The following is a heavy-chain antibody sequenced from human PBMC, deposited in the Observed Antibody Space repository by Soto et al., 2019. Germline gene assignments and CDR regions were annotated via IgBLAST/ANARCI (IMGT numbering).Heavy chain of an antibody. J-gene: IGHJ3*02. Sequence: QVQLQESGPGLVKPSETLSLTCTVSGASLSSYYWSWIRQPPGKGLEWIGDIYDSGSSRYNPSLKSRVTVSLDTSKNQFSVKVTSVTTTDTAVYYCARGELAAIGRAFNIWGQGTMVTVSS. V-gene: IGHV4-59*01. CDR2: IYDSGSS. D-gene: IGHD1-1*01. CDR3: ARGELAAIGRAFNI. CDR1: GASLSSYY.